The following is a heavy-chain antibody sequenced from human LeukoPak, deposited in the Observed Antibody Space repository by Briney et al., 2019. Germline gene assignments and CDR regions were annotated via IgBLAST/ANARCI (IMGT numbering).Heavy chain of an antibody. J-gene: IGHJ6*02. CDR3: TRDRSYTMDV. D-gene: IGHD4-4*01. V-gene: IGHV3-74*01. CDR2: IKTDGIST. Sequence: GGSLRLSCAASGFAFSTYWMHWVRQAPGKELVWVSRIKTDGISTIYADFVQGRFTISRDNAKNTVYLQMNSLRAEDTAVYYCTRDRSYTMDVWGQGTTVTVSS. CDR1: GFAFSTYW.